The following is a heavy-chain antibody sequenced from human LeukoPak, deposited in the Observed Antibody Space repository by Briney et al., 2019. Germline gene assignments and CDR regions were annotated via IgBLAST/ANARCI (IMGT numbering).Heavy chain of an antibody. CDR1: RFTFSDYY. D-gene: IGHD3-10*01. CDR3: ATYRRAVYHGSETHFFKF. CDR2: IDSSGTTI. V-gene: IGHV3-11*01. Sequence: PGGSLRLSCAAFRFTFSDYYMTWIRQAPGKGLECVSYIDSSGTTIYYADSVKGRFTISRDNAKNSLYLQMDSLRAEDTAVYYCATYRRAVYHGSETHFFKFWGQGTLVTVSS. J-gene: IGHJ4*02.